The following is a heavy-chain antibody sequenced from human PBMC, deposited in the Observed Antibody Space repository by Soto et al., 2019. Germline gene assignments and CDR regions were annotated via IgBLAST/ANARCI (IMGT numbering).Heavy chain of an antibody. D-gene: IGHD3-22*01. CDR1: GFTFSSYS. Sequence: GGSLTLSCAASGFTFSSYSMSWVRQAPGKGLEWVSAISGSGGSTYYADSVKGRFTISRDNSKNTLYLQMNSLRAEDTAVYYCAKASYYDSSGPRYYGLGYYYYGMDVWGQGTTVTVSS. J-gene: IGHJ6*02. CDR2: ISGSGGST. V-gene: IGHV3-23*01. CDR3: AKASYYDSSGPRYYGLGYYYYGMDV.